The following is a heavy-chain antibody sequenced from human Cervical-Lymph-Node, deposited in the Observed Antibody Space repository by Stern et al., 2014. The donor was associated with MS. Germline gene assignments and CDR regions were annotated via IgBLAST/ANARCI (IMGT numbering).Heavy chain of an antibody. D-gene: IGHD6-19*01. Sequence: QVQLVQSGGEVKKPGGSVKVSCEASGFTFTSYAMNWVRQAPGKGLEWVGWINTNTGNTTYAQGFSGRCVFSLDTSVSTAYLQICSLKAEDTAVDYCSREIAVAGDSYGMDVWGQGTTVTVSS. CDR2: INTNTGNT. CDR3: SREIAVAGDSYGMDV. V-gene: IGHV7-4-1*01. J-gene: IGHJ6*02. CDR1: GFTFTSYA.